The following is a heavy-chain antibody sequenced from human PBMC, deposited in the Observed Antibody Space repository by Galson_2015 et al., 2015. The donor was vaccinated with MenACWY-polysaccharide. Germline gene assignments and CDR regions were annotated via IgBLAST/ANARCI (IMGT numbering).Heavy chain of an antibody. CDR1: GGSNSSSYW. D-gene: IGHD3-10*01. Sequence: ETLSLTCAVSGGSNSSSYWWTWVRQPPGKGLEWIGEIYHDGRTAYIPSLKSRITVSLDKAKNQVSLRLISVTAADTAVYYCAKRPIRASGGGLDVWGQGTTVTVS. CDR2: IYHDGRT. V-gene: IGHV4-4*02. J-gene: IGHJ6*02. CDR3: AKRPIRASGGGLDV.